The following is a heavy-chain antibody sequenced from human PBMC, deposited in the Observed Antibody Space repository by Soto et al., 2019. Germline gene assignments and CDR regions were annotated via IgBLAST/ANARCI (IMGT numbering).Heavy chain of an antibody. CDR1: GFTVSSNY. V-gene: IGHV3-13*04. D-gene: IGHD6-19*01. J-gene: IGHJ4*02. Sequence: PGGSLRLSCAASGFTVSSNYMSWVRQASGKGLEWVSVIGTAGDTYYPDSVKGRFTISRENAKNSLYLQMNSLRAGDTAVYYCARARNVAGTLYFDYWGQGTLVTVS. CDR2: IGTAGDT. CDR3: ARARNVAGTLYFDY.